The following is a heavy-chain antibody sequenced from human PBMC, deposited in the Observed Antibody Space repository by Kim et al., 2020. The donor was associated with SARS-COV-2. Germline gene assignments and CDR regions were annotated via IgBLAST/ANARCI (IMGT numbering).Heavy chain of an antibody. Sequence: SVKVSCKASGGTFSSYAISWVRQAPGQGLEWMGRIIPILGIANYAQKFQGRVTITADKSTSTAYMELSSLRSEDKAVYYCARDLADTAMGAFDLWGQGT. D-gene: IGHD5-18*01. CDR1: GGTFSSYA. V-gene: IGHV1-69*04. CDR2: IIPILGIA. CDR3: ARDLADTAMGAFDL. J-gene: IGHJ3*01.